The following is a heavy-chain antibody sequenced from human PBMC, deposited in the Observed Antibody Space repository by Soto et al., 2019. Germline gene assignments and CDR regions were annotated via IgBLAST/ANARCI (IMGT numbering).Heavy chain of an antibody. Sequence: QITLKESGPTLVKPTQTLTLTCTFSGFSLSTSGVGVGWIRQPPGKPLEWLALIYWDDDKRYSPSLKSRLTITKDTTKNQVVLTMTNMDPVDTATYYCAHSPEPRCTSCYALPNGFDPWGQGTLVTVSS. CDR1: GFSLSTSGVG. V-gene: IGHV2-5*02. CDR2: IYWDDDK. J-gene: IGHJ5*02. CDR3: AHSPEPRCTSCYALPNGFDP. D-gene: IGHD2-2*01.